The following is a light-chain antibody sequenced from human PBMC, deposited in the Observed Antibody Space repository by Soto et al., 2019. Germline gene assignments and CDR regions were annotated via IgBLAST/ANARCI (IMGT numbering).Light chain of an antibody. CDR2: LTS. Sequence: DIVLTQSPATLSLSPGERATLSCRASQRLSTYLAWYQQKPGQAPRLLIYLTSNRAAGIPARFSGSGSGTDFTLTISDVEPEDFAVYYCHQRQSWPRTFGQGTKVDIK. V-gene: IGKV3-11*01. CDR3: HQRQSWPRT. CDR1: QRLSTY. J-gene: IGKJ1*01.